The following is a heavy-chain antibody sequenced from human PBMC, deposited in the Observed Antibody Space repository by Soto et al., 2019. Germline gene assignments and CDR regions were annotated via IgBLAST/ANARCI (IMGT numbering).Heavy chain of an antibody. CDR3: ARDHSSGCFDY. V-gene: IGHV3-30-3*01. CDR1: GFTFSSYA. D-gene: IGHD6-19*01. CDR2: ISYDGSNK. J-gene: IGHJ4*02. Sequence: QVQLVESGGGVVQPGRSLRLSCAASGFTFSSYAMHWVRQAPGKGLEWVAVISYDGSNKYYADSVKGRFTISRDNSKNTLCLQMNSLRAEDTAVYYCARDHSSGCFDYWGQGTLVTVSS.